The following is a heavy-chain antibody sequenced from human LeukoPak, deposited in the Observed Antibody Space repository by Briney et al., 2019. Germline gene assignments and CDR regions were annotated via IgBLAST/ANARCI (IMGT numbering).Heavy chain of an antibody. CDR1: GGSISSYY. D-gene: IGHD2-15*01. J-gene: IGHJ4*02. CDR2: IYYSGST. V-gene: IGHV4-59*01. Sequence: SETLSLTCTVSGGSISSYYWSWIRQPPGKGLEWIGYIYYSGSTNYNPSLKSRVTISVDTSKNQFSLKLSSVTAADTAVYYCARVADCSGGSCRAGFDYWGQGTLVTVSS. CDR3: ARVADCSGGSCRAGFDY.